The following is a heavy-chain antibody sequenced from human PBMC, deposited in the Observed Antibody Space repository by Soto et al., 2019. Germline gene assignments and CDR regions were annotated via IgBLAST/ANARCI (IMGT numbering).Heavy chain of an antibody. J-gene: IGHJ4*02. Sequence: QVQLVESGGGVVQPGRSLRLSCAASGFTFSSYGMHWVRQAPGKGLEWVAVISYDGSNKYYADSVKGRFTISRDNSKNTLYLQMNSLRAEDTAVYYCAIGVIGIQLWLEDYFDYWGQGALVTVSS. D-gene: IGHD5-18*01. V-gene: IGHV3-30*03. CDR3: AIGVIGIQLWLEDYFDY. CDR1: GFTFSSYG. CDR2: ISYDGSNK.